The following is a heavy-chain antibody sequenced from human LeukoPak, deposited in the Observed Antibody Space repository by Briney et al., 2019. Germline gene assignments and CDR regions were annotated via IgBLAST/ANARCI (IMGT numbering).Heavy chain of an antibody. D-gene: IGHD5-24*01. CDR1: GYTFKNYD. CDR3: ARDRVGIGGNGYEN. Sequence: ASVKVSCKASGYTFKNYDINWLRQATGQGLEWMGWMNPNRGNTGYVQKFQGRVIMTRDTSISTAYMELSSLTAEDTAVYFCARDRVGIGGNGYENWGQGTLVTVSS. V-gene: IGHV1-8*01. J-gene: IGHJ4*02. CDR2: MNPNRGNT.